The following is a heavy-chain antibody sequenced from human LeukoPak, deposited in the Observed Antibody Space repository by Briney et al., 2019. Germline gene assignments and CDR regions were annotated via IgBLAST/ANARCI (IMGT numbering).Heavy chain of an antibody. CDR3: ARTPPLRYFDWLTAADV. CDR2: IYYSGST. D-gene: IGHD3-9*01. J-gene: IGHJ6*04. V-gene: IGHV4-39*07. CDR1: GVSIISSNSY. Sequence: PSETLSLTCTVSGVSIISSNSYWGWIRQPPGKGLEWIGSIYYSGSTNYNPSLKSRVTISVDTSKNQFSLKLSSVTAADTAVYYCARTPPLRYFDWLTAADVWGKGTTVTISS.